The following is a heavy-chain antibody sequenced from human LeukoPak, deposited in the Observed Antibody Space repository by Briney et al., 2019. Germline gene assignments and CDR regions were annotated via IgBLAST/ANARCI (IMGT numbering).Heavy chain of an antibody. J-gene: IGHJ1*01. V-gene: IGHV3-23*01. CDR2: TSGSGDIR. D-gene: IGHD2-15*01. CDR1: GCTFKNYA. CDR3: ANFRSGGGGYYSGLEH. Sequence: PGGSLRLSCAASGCTFKNYAMTWVRQAPGKGLEWVSRTSGSGDIRLYADSVKGRFTISRTNSENRLYLQMNSLRADDSGVYYCANFRSGGGGYYSGLEHWGQGTQVTVSS.